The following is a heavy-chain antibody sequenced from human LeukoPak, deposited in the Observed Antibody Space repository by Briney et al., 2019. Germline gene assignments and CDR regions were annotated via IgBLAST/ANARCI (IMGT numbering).Heavy chain of an antibody. CDR3: TKVARNSSWPYFDS. Sequence: GGSLRLSCAASRFTFDDYSIHWVRQPPGEGLEWISLISWDGGATYYADSVKGRFTVSRDKSKNSLFLQMNSVITEDTASYYCTKVARNSSWPYFDSWGQGTLVTVSS. V-gene: IGHV3-43*01. D-gene: IGHD3-22*01. CDR2: ISWDGGAT. J-gene: IGHJ4*02. CDR1: RFTFDDYS.